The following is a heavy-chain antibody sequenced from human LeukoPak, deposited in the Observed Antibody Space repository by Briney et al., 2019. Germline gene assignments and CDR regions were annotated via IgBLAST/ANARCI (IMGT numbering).Heavy chain of an antibody. CDR1: GFIFSSYS. V-gene: IGHV3-23*01. D-gene: IGHD6-13*01. CDR2: ITGSGGNT. CDR3: AKAASSSWPSYYYGMDV. J-gene: IGHJ6*02. Sequence: GGSLRLSCAASGFIFSSYSMSWVRQAPGKGLEWVSVITGSGGNTYYADSVKGRFTISKDNSKNTVYLQMSSLRVVDTAVYYCAKAASSSWPSYYYGMDVWGQGTTVTVSS.